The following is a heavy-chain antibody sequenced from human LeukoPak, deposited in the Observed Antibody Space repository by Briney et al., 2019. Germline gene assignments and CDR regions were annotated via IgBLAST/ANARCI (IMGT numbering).Heavy chain of an antibody. CDR2: VKLDGSEK. D-gene: IGHD5-12*01. Sequence: GGSLRLSCAASGFTFSSYWMGWVRQAPGKGLERVANVKLDGSEKSYVDSVKGRLTISRDNAKNSLYLQMNSLRAEDTAVYYCARDLVVATFDYWGQGTLVTVSS. V-gene: IGHV3-7*01. CDR1: GFTFSSYW. J-gene: IGHJ4*02. CDR3: ARDLVVATFDY.